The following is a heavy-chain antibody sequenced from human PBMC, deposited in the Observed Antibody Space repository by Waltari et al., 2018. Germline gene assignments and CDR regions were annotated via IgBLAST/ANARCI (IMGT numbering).Heavy chain of an antibody. CDR3: ANGGVDSSGYYSKVDAFDI. CDR2: ISSSSSYI. Sequence: EVQLVESGGGLVKPGGSLRLSCAASGFPFSSYSMNWVRQAPGKGLEWVSSISSSSSYIYYADSVKGRFTISRDNAKNSLYLQMNSLRAEDTAVYYCANGGVDSSGYYSKVDAFDIWGQGTMVTVSS. J-gene: IGHJ3*02. D-gene: IGHD3-22*01. CDR1: GFPFSSYS. V-gene: IGHV3-21*01.